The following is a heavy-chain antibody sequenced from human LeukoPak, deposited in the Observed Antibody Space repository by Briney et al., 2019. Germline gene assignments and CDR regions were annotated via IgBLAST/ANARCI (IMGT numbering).Heavy chain of an antibody. Sequence: GGSLRLSCAASGFTFSSYSMNWVRQAPGKGLEWVSYISSSSSTIYYADSVKGRFTISRDNAKNSLYLQMNSLRAEDTAVYYCASMVDYEYFDYWGQGTLVTVPS. D-gene: IGHD4-17*01. CDR3: ASMVDYEYFDY. J-gene: IGHJ4*02. CDR2: ISSSSSTI. V-gene: IGHV3-48*01. CDR1: GFTFSSYS.